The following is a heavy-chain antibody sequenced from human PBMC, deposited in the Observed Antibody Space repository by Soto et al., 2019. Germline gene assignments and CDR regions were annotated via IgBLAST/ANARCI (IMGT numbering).Heavy chain of an antibody. V-gene: IGHV1-69*02. D-gene: IGHD3-22*01. CDR3: ARADKAGFYYGMAV. Sequence: ASLKVSCKASGGTFSSYTISWVRQAPGQGLEWMGRIIPILGIANYAQKFQGRVTMTRDTSTSTVYMELSSLRSEDTAVYYCARADKAGFYYGMAVGGKGTRVT. J-gene: IGHJ6*04. CDR1: GGTFSSYT. CDR2: IIPILGIA.